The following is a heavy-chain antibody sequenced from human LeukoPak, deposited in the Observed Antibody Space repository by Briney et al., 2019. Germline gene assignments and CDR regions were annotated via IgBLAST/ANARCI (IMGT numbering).Heavy chain of an antibody. CDR3: ARSDYGDQPSDY. CDR1: GYSFTDYY. CDR2: INPKNGGT. V-gene: IGHV1-2*02. J-gene: IGHJ4*02. Sequence: ASVKVSCKASGYSFTDYYIHWVRQAPGQGLEWMGWINPKNGGTNFAQKFQGRVTMTRDTSISTVYMELSRLRSDDTAVYYCARSDYGDQPSDYWGQGTLVTVSS. D-gene: IGHD4-17*01.